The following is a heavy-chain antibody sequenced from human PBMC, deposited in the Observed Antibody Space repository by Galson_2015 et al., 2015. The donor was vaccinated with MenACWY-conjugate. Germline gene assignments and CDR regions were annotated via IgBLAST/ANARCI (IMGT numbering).Heavy chain of an antibody. J-gene: IGHJ4*02. Sequence: SVKVSCKASGYTFTTYAMHWVRQAAGQRLEWMGWINAGNGNTKYSEKLQGRVTITRDTSASTAYMALSSLRSEDTAVYYCARERYTAMFQWGQGTLVTVSP. CDR1: GYTFTTYA. CDR3: ARERYTAMFQ. V-gene: IGHV1-3*01. D-gene: IGHD5-18*01. CDR2: INAGNGNT.